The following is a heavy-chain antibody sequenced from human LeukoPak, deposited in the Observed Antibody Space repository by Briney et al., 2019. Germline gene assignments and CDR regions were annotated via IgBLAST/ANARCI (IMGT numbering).Heavy chain of an antibody. J-gene: IGHJ4*02. Sequence: GGSLRLSCAASGFTFSSYAMSWVRQAPGKGLEWVSAISGSGGKTYYADSVKGQFGKTYYADSVKGRFPISRDDSKNTLYLQMNSLGPEDTAVYYCARDWGVDSWGQGTLVTVSS. CDR1: GFTFSSYA. V-gene: IGHV3-23*01. CDR3: ARDWGVDS. D-gene: IGHD3-10*01. CDR2: ISGSGGKT.